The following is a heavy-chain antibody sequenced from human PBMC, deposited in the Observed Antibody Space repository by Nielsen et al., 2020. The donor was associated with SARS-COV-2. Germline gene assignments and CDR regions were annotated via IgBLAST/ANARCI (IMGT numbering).Heavy chain of an antibody. CDR1: GGSFSGYY. CDR2: IYYSGST. D-gene: IGHD4-11*01. J-gene: IGHJ4*02. V-gene: IGHV4-39*01. Sequence: GSLRLSCAVYGGSFSGYYWGWIRQPPGKGLEWIGSIYYSGSTYYNPSLKSRVTISVDTSKNQFSLKLSSVTAADTAVYYCARTVRAPYYFDYWGQGTLVTVSS. CDR3: ARTVRAPYYFDY.